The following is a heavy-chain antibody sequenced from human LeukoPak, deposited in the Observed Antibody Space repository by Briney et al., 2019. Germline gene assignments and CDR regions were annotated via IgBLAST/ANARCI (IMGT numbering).Heavy chain of an antibody. CDR3: AKDLGSYYDSSGYP. J-gene: IGHJ5*02. CDR2: ISYDGSNK. V-gene: IGHV3-30*18. CDR1: GFTFSSYG. D-gene: IGHD3-22*01. Sequence: AGGSLRLSCAASGFTFSSYGMHWVRQAPGKGLEWVAVISYDGSNKYYADSVRGRFTISRDNSKNTLYLQMNSLRAEDTAVYYCAKDLGSYYDSSGYPWGQGTLVTVSS.